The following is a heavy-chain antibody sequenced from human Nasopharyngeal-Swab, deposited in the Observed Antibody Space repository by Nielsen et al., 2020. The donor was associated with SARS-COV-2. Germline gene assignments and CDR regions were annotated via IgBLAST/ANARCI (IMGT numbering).Heavy chain of an antibody. Sequence: SETLSLTCAVYGGSFSGYYWSWIRQPPGKGLEWIGEINHSGSTNYNPSLKSRVTISVDTSKNQFSLKLSSVTAADTAVYYCARGRGHSGSWPYYYYYYGMDVWGQGTTVTVSS. CDR2: INHSGST. D-gene: IGHD6-13*01. J-gene: IGHJ6*02. CDR3: ARGRGHSGSWPYYYYYYGMDV. CDR1: GGSFSGYY. V-gene: IGHV4-34*01.